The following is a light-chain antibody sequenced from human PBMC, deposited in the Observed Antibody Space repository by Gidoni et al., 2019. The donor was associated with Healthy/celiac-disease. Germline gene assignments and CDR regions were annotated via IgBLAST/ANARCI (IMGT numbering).Light chain of an antibody. CDR1: QGISSY. CDR2: AAS. V-gene: IGKV1-9*01. Sequence: DIQLTPSPSFLSASVGDRVTITCRASQGISSYLAWYQQKPGKAPKLLIYAASTLQSGVPSRFSGSGSGTEFTLTISSLQPKDFATYYCQQLNSYPPMYTFGQGTKLEIK. J-gene: IGKJ2*01. CDR3: QQLNSYPPMYT.